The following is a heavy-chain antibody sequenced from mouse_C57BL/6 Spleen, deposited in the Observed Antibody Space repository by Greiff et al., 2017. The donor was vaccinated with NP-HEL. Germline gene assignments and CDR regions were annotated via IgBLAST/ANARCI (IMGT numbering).Heavy chain of an antibody. CDR3: ARYDYDPAFAY. V-gene: IGHV5-15*01. CDR1: GFTFSDYG. CDR2: ISNLAYSI. D-gene: IGHD2-4*01. J-gene: IGHJ3*01. Sequence: DVMLVESGGGLVQPGGSLKLSCAASGFTFSDYGMAWVRQAPRKGPEWVAFISNLAYSIYYADTVTGRFTISRENAKNTLYLEMSSLRSEDTAMYYCARYDYDPAFAYWGQGTLVTVSA.